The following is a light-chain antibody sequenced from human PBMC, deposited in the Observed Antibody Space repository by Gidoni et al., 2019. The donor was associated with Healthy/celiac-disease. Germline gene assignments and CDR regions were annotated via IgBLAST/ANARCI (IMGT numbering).Light chain of an antibody. CDR2: DAS. CDR3: QQYGNLPRT. Sequence: EIQTTQSPSSLSASVGDRVTSTCQASQYISIHLSWYQQNPGKAPKLLIYDASDVDTGVPTRFSGSGSATDFTITINRLQPEDTASYYCQQYGNLPRTFGGGTKVEI. CDR1: QYISIH. J-gene: IGKJ4*01. V-gene: IGKV1-33*01.